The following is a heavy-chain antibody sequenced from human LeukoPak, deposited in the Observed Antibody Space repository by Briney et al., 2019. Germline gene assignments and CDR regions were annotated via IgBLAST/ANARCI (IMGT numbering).Heavy chain of an antibody. D-gene: IGHD3-22*01. CDR2: ITRSGDGT. CDR1: GFTFSIYA. Sequence: GGSLRLSCAASGFTFSIYAMSWVRQAPGKGLRWVSSITRSGDGTYYADSVKGRFTISRDNSENMLYLQMNSLRVEDTAVYFCAKDRPNYYGSNGHYYRRDGDYWGQGTLVTVSS. J-gene: IGHJ4*02. CDR3: AKDRPNYYGSNGHYYRRDGDY. V-gene: IGHV3-23*01.